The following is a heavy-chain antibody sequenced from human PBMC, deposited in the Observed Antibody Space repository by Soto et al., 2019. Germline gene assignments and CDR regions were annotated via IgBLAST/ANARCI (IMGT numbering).Heavy chain of an antibody. D-gene: IGHD3-3*01. CDR3: AKGRKPDHDDGLCAFDS. J-gene: IGHJ4*02. V-gene: IGHV3-23*01. Sequence: GSLRLSCVVSGLTFRSYAMSWVRQAPGKGLEWVSGISGGGGGTYYADSVKGRFTISRDPSTTTLFLDMYSLGAEDTAIYYCAKGRKPDHDDGLCAFDSWGQGVLVTFSS. CDR1: GLTFRSYA. CDR2: ISGGGGGT.